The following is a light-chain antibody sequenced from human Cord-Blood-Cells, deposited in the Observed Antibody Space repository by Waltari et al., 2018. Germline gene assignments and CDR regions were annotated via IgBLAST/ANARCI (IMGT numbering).Light chain of an antibody. CDR1: SSDVGGYNY. V-gene: IGLV2-14*01. J-gene: IGLJ3*02. Sequence: QSALTQPASVSGSPGQSTTISCTGTSSDVGGYNYVSCYQQPPGKAPKLMIYEVSNRPSGVSNRFSGSKSGNTASLTISGLQAEDEADYYCSSYTSSSTLVFGGGTKLTVL. CDR3: SSYTSSSTLV. CDR2: EVS.